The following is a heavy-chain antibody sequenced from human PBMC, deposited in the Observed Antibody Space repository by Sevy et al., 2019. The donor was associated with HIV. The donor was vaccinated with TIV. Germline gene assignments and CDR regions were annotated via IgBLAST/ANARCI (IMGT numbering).Heavy chain of an antibody. Sequence: GRSLRLSCAASGFTFSSYAMSWVRQAPGKGLEWVSAISGSGGSTYYADSVKGRFTISRDNSKNTLYLQMNSLRAEDTAVYYCAKGVSGWTLYYYYGMDVWGQGTTVTVSS. J-gene: IGHJ6*02. CDR3: AKGVSGWTLYYYYGMDV. D-gene: IGHD6-19*01. CDR2: ISGSGGST. V-gene: IGHV3-23*01. CDR1: GFTFSSYA.